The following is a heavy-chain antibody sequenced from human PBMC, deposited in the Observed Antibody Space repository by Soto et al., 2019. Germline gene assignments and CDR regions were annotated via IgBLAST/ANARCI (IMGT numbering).Heavy chain of an antibody. CDR1: GFTFSSYE. CDR3: AILTYYYDSKGY. Sequence: EVQLVESGGGLVQPGGSLRLSCAASGFTFSSYEMNWVRQAPGKGLEWVSYISSSGSTINYADSVKGRFTISRDNAKNSLYLQMNSLRAEDTAVYYCAILTYYYDSKGYWGQGTLVTVSS. D-gene: IGHD3-22*01. V-gene: IGHV3-48*03. CDR2: ISSSGSTI. J-gene: IGHJ4*02.